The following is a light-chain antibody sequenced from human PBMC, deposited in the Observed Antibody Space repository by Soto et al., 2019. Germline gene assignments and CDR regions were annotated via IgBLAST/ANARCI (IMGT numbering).Light chain of an antibody. CDR2: GNG. V-gene: IGLV1-40*01. Sequence: VLTQPPSVSGAPGQRVTISCSGTSSSIGAGYEVHWYHQLPGTAPKLVVSGNGNRPSGVPDRLSASKSGTSASLAITGLQAEDEADYYCQSYDSSLSGSYVFGTGTKVTVL. CDR1: SSSIGAGYE. J-gene: IGLJ1*01. CDR3: QSYDSSLSGSYV.